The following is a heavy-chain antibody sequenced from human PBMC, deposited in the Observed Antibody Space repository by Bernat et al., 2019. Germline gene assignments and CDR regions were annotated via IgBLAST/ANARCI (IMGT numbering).Heavy chain of an antibody. CDR3: ARTPHSSSWSRTIDY. Sequence: EVQLVESGGGLVQPGGSLRLSCAASGFTFSSYAMHWVRQAPGKGLEYVSAISSNGGSTYNANSVKGRFTISRDNSKNTLYLQMGSLRAEDMAVYYCARTPHSSSWSRTIDYWGQGTLVTVSS. V-gene: IGHV3-64*01. J-gene: IGHJ4*02. CDR2: ISSNGGST. D-gene: IGHD6-13*01. CDR1: GFTFSSYA.